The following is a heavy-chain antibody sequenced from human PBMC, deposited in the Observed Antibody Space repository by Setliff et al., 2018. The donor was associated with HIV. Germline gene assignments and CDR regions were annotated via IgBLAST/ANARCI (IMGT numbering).Heavy chain of an antibody. J-gene: IGHJ6*03. CDR3: ARVPISGYYYYMDV. Sequence: SVKVSCKASGGTFSSYSITWVRQAPGQGLEWVGGIIPIFGTTNYAQNFQGRVTISADKSTSTAYMELRSLRSDDTAVYYCARVPISGYYYYMDVWGKGTTVTVSS. V-gene: IGHV1-69*06. CDR2: IIPIFGTT. CDR1: GGTFSSYS.